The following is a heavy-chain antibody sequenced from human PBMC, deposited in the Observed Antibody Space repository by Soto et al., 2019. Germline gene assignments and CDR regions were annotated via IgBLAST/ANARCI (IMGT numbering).Heavy chain of an antibody. V-gene: IGHV4-39*01. J-gene: IGHJ6*02. D-gene: IGHD4-4*01. Sequence: SETLSLTCTVSGGSTSSSSYYWGWIRQPPGKGLEWIGSIYYSGSTYYNPSLKSRVTISVDTSKNQFSLKLSSVTAADTAVYFCARPGRLQSNYGMDVWGQGTTVTVSS. CDR3: ARPGRLQSNYGMDV. CDR2: IYYSGST. CDR1: GGSTSSSSYY.